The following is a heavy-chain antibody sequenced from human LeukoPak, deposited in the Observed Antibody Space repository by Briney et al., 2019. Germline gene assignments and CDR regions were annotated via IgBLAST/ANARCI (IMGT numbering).Heavy chain of an antibody. V-gene: IGHV1-3*01. J-gene: IGHJ5*02. CDR1: GYTFTSYA. CDR3: ARGAMVRGVSNWFDP. CDR2: INAGNGNT. Sequence: GASVKVSCKASGYTFTSYAMHWVRQAPGQRLEWMGWINAGNGNTKYSQKFQGRVTITRDTSASTAYMELSSLRSEDTAVYYCARGAMVRGVSNWFDPWGQGTLATVSS. D-gene: IGHD3-10*01.